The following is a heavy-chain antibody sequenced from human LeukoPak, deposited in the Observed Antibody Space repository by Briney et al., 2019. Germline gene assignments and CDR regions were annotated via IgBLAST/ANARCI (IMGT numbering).Heavy chain of an antibody. D-gene: IGHD3-22*01. CDR3: AREGSGYAY. CDR1: GFTFSSYW. V-gene: IGHV3-48*01. Sequence: GGSLRLSCAASGFTFSSYWMSWVRQAPGKGLEWVSYITSSSSIIYYADSVKGRFTISRDNAKNSVYLQMNSLRAEDTAVYYCAREGSGYAYWGQGTLVTVSS. CDR2: ITSSSSII. J-gene: IGHJ4*02.